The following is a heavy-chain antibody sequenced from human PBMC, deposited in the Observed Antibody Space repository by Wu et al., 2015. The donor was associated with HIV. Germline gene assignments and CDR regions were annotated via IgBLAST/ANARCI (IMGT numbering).Heavy chain of an antibody. CDR2: IIPIFGTA. Sequence: QVQLVQSGAEVKNPGSSVRVSCKTSGGSFSNYAINWVRQAPGQGLEWMGGIIPIFGTANYAQKFQGRVTITTDESTTTVYMELNGLRFEDTAVYYCARDGDYCSEVKCDFRWFDPWGQGTLVTVS. CDR1: GGSFSNYA. V-gene: IGHV1-69*05. CDR3: ARDGDYCSEVKCDFRWFDP. J-gene: IGHJ5*02. D-gene: IGHD2-15*01.